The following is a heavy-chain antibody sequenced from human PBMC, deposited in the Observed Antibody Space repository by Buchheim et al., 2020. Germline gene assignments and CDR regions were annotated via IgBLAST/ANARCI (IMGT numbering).Heavy chain of an antibody. V-gene: IGHV5-51*01. CDR1: GYRFTNYW. CDR3: ARRPAAAGVISAFDF. D-gene: IGHD6-13*01. CDR2: IYPGDSDT. J-gene: IGHJ4*02. Sequence: EVQLVQSGAEVKKPGESLKISCKGSGYRFTNYWIGWVRQMPGKGLEYLGIIYPGDSDTRYSPSFQGQVTISADKSIGTAYLQWASLKASDTATYYCARRPAAAGVISAFDFWGQG.